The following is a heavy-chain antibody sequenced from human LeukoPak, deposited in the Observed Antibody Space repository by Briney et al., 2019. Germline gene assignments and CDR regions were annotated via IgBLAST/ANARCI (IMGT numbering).Heavy chain of an antibody. CDR1: GGSISSGDFY. V-gene: IGHV4-30-4*08. CDR2: IYYSGST. J-gene: IGHJ4*02. Sequence: PSETLSLTCAVSGGSISSGDFYSSWIRQPPGKGLEWIGYIYYSGSTYYNPSLKSRVTISVDTSKNQFSLKLSSVTAADTAVYYCARDSSGSYPLLFDYWGQGTLVTVSS. CDR3: ARDSSGSYPLLFDY. D-gene: IGHD1-26*01.